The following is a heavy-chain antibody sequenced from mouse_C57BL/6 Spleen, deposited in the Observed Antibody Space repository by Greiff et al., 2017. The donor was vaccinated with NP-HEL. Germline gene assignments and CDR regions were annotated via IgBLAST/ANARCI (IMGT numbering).Heavy chain of an antibody. CDR2: IDPENGDT. J-gene: IGHJ2*01. CDR3: TLYYGSSYNY. Sequence: EVKLMESGAELVRPGASVKLSCTASGFNIKDDYMHWVKQRPEQGLEWIGWIDPENGDTEYASKFQGKATITADTSSNTAYLQLSSLTSEDTAVYYCTLYYGSSYNYWGQGTTLTVSS. D-gene: IGHD1-1*01. V-gene: IGHV14-4*01. CDR1: GFNIKDDY.